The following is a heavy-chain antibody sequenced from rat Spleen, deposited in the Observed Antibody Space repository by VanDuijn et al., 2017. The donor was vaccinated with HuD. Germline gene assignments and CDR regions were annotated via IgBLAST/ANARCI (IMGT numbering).Heavy chain of an antibody. Sequence: QVQLKESGPGLVQPSQTLSLTCTVSGFSLSSNGVSWVRQPPGKGLEWIAAISSGGDTFYSSALKSRLSISRDTYKNQVFLKMNSLQNEDTAIYFCGRDEYRNNWGFAYWGQGTLVTVSS. D-gene: IGHD1-5*01. CDR3: GRDEYRNNWGFAY. CDR1: GFSLSSNG. V-gene: IGHV2S12*01. J-gene: IGHJ3*01. CDR2: ISSGGDT.